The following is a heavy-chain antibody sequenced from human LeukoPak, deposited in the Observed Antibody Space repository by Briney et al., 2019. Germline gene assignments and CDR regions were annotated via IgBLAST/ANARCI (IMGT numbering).Heavy chain of an antibody. J-gene: IGHJ4*02. Sequence: SETLSLTCTVSGASISSYYWSWLRQPPGKGLEWIGYISHSGSTNYNPSLKSRVTISVDTSKNQFSLKLSSVTAADTAVHYCARGSGWTYDHWGQGTLVTVSS. CDR1: GASISSYY. V-gene: IGHV4-59*08. CDR2: ISHSGST. CDR3: ARGSGWTYDH. D-gene: IGHD3-3*01.